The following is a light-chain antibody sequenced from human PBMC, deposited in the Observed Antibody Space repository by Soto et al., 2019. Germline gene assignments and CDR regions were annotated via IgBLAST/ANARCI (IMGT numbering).Light chain of an antibody. CDR2: EVT. CDR3: VSYTDTDTLV. CDR1: NTDVGQDKS. Sequence: QSALTQPASVSGSRGQSIIISCVGRNTDVGQDKSVSWYQQGPGKAPKLLIFEVTNRPSGVSNRFSGSRSSNTASLTISGLQPDDEGDYFCVSYTDTDTLVFGTGTKVTVL. V-gene: IGLV2-14*01. J-gene: IGLJ1*01.